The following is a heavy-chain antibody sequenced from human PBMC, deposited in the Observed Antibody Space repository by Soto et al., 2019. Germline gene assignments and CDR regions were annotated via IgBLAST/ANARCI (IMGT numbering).Heavy chain of an antibody. Sequence: QLQLQESGPGLVKPSETLSLTCTVSGGSISSSSYYWGWIRQPPGKGLEWIGSIYYSGSTYYNPSLKSRVTISVDTSKNQFSLKLSSVTAADTAVYYCARHLMWAQQLVSPAWFDPWGQGTLVTVSS. CDR2: IYYSGST. J-gene: IGHJ5*02. CDR3: ARHLMWAQQLVSPAWFDP. CDR1: GGSISSSSYY. D-gene: IGHD6-13*01. V-gene: IGHV4-39*01.